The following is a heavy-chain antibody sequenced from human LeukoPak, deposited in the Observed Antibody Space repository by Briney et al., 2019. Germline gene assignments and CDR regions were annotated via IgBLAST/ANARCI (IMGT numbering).Heavy chain of an antibody. J-gene: IGHJ3*02. Sequence: SETLSLTCAVYGGSFSGYYWSWIRQPPGKGLEWIGEINHSGSTNYNPSLKSRVTISVDMSKNQFSLKLSSVTAADTAVYYCASMRGYCSGGSCYSPDAFDIWGQGTMVTVSS. V-gene: IGHV4-34*01. CDR3: ASMRGYCSGGSCYSPDAFDI. D-gene: IGHD2-15*01. CDR1: GGSFSGYY. CDR2: INHSGST.